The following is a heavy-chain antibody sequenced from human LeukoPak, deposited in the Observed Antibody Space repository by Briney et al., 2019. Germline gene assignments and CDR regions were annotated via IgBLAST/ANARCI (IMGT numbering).Heavy chain of an antibody. Sequence: GGSLRLSCAASGFNFVNHAMSWVRQTAGKGLEWVSAISGGGDITYYADSVKGRCTISRDNSKDTLFLQMHSLRPGDTAVYYCVREDTPATANYWGQGTLVTISS. CDR2: ISGGGDIT. CDR3: VREDTPATANY. CDR1: GFNFVNHA. D-gene: IGHD2-21*02. J-gene: IGHJ4*02. V-gene: IGHV3-23*01.